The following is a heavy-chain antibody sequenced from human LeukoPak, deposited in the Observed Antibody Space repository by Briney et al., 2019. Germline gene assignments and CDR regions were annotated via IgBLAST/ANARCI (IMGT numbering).Heavy chain of an antibody. J-gene: IGHJ4*02. V-gene: IGHV4-61*08. D-gene: IGHD2-15*01. CDR1: GDPIIGYSDY. Sequence: SETLSLTCTVSGDPIIGYSDYKWTWLRQSPEKGLEWIRYIYYSGSTNYNPSLKSRVTISVDTSKNQFSLKLTSVTAADTAVYYCVREYGGFDYWGQGTLVTVSS. CDR2: IYYSGST. CDR3: VREYGGFDY.